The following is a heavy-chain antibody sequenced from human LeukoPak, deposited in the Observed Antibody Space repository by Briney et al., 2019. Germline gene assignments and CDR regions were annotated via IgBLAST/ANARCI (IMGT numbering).Heavy chain of an antibody. J-gene: IGHJ5*02. Sequence: SETLSLTCTVSGGSISSYYWSWIRQPAGKGLEWIGRIYTSGSTNYNPSLKSRVTMSVDTSKNQFSLKLSSVTAADTAVYYCARDRPIWNDVPNWFDPFVYGTLV. CDR1: GGSISSYY. CDR3: ARDRPIWNDVPNWFDP. D-gene: IGHD1-1*01. V-gene: IGHV4-4*07. CDR2: IYTSGST.